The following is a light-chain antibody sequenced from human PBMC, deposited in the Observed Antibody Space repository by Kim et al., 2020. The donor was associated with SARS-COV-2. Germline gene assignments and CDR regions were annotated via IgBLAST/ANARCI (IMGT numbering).Light chain of an antibody. V-gene: IGKV3-15*01. Sequence: SVSPGERATLSCRASQRVSSNFAWYQQNPGQAPRLLIYGASTRATGIPSRFSGSGSGTEFTLTISSLQSEDFAVYSCQQYNNWPHTFGQGTKLEI. CDR1: QRVSSN. CDR2: GAS. J-gene: IGKJ2*01. CDR3: QQYNNWPHT.